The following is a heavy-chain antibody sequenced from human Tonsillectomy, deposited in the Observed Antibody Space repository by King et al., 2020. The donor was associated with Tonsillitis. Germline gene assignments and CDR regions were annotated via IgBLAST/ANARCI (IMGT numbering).Heavy chain of an antibody. D-gene: IGHD3-16*01. J-gene: IGHJ3*02. V-gene: IGHV3-74*01. CDR2: VSSDGART. CDR3: TRNLYDGYGGDGFDI. CDR1: GFIFSNHW. Sequence: DVQLQESGGGLVQPGGSLRLSCAASGFIFSNHWMNWVRPVPGKGLVWVSRVSSDGARTNYADSVKGRFTVSRDNAKNTLYLRMNSLRAEDTAVYYCTRNLYDGYGGDGFDIWGQGTLVTVSS.